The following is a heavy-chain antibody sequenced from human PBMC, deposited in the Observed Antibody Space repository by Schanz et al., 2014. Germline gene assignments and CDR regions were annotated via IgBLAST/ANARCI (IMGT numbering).Heavy chain of an antibody. V-gene: IGHV4-34*01. CDR3: ARAARRTRVVPLYFDY. CDR1: GGSFSGYY. Sequence: QVQLQQWGAGLLKPSETLSLTCAVYGGSFSGYYWSWIRQPPGKGLEWIAEINHGGSTNYNPSLKSRVTISVDTSKNQFSLKLRSVTAADTAVCYCARAARRTRVVPLYFDYWGQGTLVTVSS. J-gene: IGHJ4*02. CDR2: INHGGST. D-gene: IGHD2-2*01.